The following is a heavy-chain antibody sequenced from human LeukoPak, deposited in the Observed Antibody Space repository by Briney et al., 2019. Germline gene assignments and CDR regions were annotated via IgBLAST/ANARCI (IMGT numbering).Heavy chain of an antibody. CDR1: GGSISSGDYY. D-gene: IGHD2-2*01. CDR3: ARGRKYQRGYFDY. Sequence: SETLSLTCTVSGGSISSGDYYWSWIRQPPGKGLEWIGEINHSGSTNYNPSLKSRVTISVDTSKNQFSLKLSSVTAADTAVYYCARGRKYQRGYFDYWGQGTLVTVSS. J-gene: IGHJ4*02. CDR2: INHSGST. V-gene: IGHV4-39*07.